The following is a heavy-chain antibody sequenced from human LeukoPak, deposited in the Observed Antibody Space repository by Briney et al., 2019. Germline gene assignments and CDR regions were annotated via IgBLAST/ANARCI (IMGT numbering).Heavy chain of an antibody. CDR2: ISCDGSNK. CDR1: GFTFSSYA. D-gene: IGHD3-9*01. CDR3: ARDPSYYDILTGYYLDY. Sequence: PGRSLRLSCAASGFTFSSYAMHWVRQAPGKGLEWVAVISCDGSNKYYADSVKGRFTISRDNSKNTLYLQMNSLRAEDTAVYYCARDPSYYDILTGYYLDYWGQGTLVTVSS. V-gene: IGHV3-30*04. J-gene: IGHJ4*02.